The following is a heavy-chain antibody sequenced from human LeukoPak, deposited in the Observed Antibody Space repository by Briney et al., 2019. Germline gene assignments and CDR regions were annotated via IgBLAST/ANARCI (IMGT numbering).Heavy chain of an antibody. V-gene: IGHV4-34*01. CDR3: ARSEYYYDSSGYYPNWFDP. Sequence: SETLSLTCAVYGGSFSGFYWSWIRQPPGKGLEWIGNIYYSGSTYHNPSLKSRVTISVDTSKNQFSLKLSSVTAADTAVYYCARSEYYYDSSGYYPNWFDPWGQGTLVTVSS. D-gene: IGHD3-22*01. J-gene: IGHJ5*02. CDR2: IYYSGST. CDR1: GGSFSGFY.